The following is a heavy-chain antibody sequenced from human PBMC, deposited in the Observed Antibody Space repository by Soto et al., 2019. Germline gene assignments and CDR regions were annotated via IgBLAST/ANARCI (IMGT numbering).Heavy chain of an antibody. CDR1: GGSISSGGYY. D-gene: IGHD3-16*01. J-gene: IGHJ4*02. V-gene: IGHV4-39*01. CDR2: IYYSGST. Sequence: PSETLSLTCTVSGGSISSGGYYWSWIRQHPGKGLEWIGYIYYSGSTYYNPSLKSRVTISVDTSKNQFSLKLSSVTAADTAVYYCARQGYYDYVWGSYYWGQGTLVTVSS. CDR3: ARQGYYDYVWGSYY.